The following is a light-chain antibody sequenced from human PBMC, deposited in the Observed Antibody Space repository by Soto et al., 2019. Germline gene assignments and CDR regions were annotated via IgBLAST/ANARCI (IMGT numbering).Light chain of an antibody. J-gene: IGKJ1*01. V-gene: IGKV1-9*01. CDR2: AAS. CDR3: QHYNSYSEA. Sequence: RLTQSPASLSAPAGDRVTITCRASQGISSYLAWYQQKPGKAPKLLIYAASTLQSGVPSRFSGSGSGTDFTLTISSLQPDDFATYYCQHYNSYSEAFGQGTKVDIK. CDR1: QGISSY.